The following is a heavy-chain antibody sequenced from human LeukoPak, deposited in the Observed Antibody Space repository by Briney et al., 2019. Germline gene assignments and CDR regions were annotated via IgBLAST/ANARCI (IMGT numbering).Heavy chain of an antibody. D-gene: IGHD3-10*01. CDR3: ARDAMVRGIIIIPFDY. V-gene: IGHV3-21*01. Sequence: GGSLRLSCAASGFTFSSYSMNWVRQAPGKALEWVSSISSSSSYIYYADSVKGRFTISRDNAKNSLYLQMNSLRAEDTGVYYCARDAMVRGIIIIPFDYWGQGTLVTVSS. CDR1: GFTFSSYS. CDR2: ISSSSSYI. J-gene: IGHJ4*02.